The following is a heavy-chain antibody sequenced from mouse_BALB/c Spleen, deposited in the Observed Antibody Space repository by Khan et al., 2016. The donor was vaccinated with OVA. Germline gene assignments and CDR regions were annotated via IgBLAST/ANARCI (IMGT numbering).Heavy chain of an antibody. Sequence: ESGAELVKPGASVKLSCKASGYTFTSYYMYWVKQMPGQGLEWIGEINPSDGDTNFNEKFKSKATLTVDKSSSTVYMQLSSLTSEDSAVYYCTRSGYGTFAYWGQGTLVTVSA. CDR2: INPSDGDT. V-gene: IGHV1S81*02. CDR3: TRSGYGTFAY. D-gene: IGHD2-1*01. CDR1: GYTFTSYY. J-gene: IGHJ3*01.